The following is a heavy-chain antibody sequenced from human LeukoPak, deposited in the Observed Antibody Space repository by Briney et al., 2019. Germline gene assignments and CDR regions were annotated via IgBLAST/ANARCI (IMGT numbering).Heavy chain of an antibody. D-gene: IGHD2-21*02. V-gene: IGHV3-48*01. Sequence: AGGSLRLSCAASGFIFGRDSMNWVRQAPGRGLEWISYISRDSDIRYYADSVRGRFHISRDNARNSLYLQMNSLRADDTAMYYCVRDNPRCCGVVSANIDDLWGQGTLVTVSS. J-gene: IGHJ5*02. CDR3: VRDNPRCCGVVSANIDDL. CDR2: ISRDSDIR. CDR1: GFIFGRDS.